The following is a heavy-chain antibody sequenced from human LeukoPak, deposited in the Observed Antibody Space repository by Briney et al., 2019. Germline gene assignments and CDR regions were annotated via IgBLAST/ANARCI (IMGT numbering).Heavy chain of an antibody. Sequence: PGGSLRLSCAASGFTFSSYAMSWVRQAPGKGLEWVSAIRGSGGSTYYADSVKGRFTISRDNSKNTLYLQMNSLRAEDTAVYYCAQSRAIVVVVAATPLDYWGQGTLVTVSS. J-gene: IGHJ4*02. CDR3: AQSRAIVVVVAATPLDY. CDR1: GFTFSSYA. CDR2: IRGSGGST. D-gene: IGHD2-15*01. V-gene: IGHV3-23*01.